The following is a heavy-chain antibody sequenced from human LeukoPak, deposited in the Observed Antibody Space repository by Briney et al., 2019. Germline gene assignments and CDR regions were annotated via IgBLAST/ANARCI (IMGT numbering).Heavy chain of an antibody. Sequence: GGSLRLSCAASGFTFSSYAMHWVRQAPVKGLEYVSAISSNGGSTYYANSVKGRFTISRDNSKNTLYLQMGSLRAEDMAVYYCASGGSSGDFDYWGQGTLVTVSS. CDR2: ISSNGGST. CDR1: GFTFSSYA. D-gene: IGHD3-22*01. V-gene: IGHV3-64*01. CDR3: ASGGSSGDFDY. J-gene: IGHJ4*02.